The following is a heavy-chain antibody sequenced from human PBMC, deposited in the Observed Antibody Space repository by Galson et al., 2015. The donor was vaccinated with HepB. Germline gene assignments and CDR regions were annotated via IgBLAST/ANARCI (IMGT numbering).Heavy chain of an antibody. J-gene: IGHJ4*02. D-gene: IGHD1-26*01. CDR2: INTNTGNP. V-gene: IGHV7-4-1*02. CDR1: GYTFSSYL. CDR3: ARDRDSGSYSFYFDD. Sequence: SVKVSCKASGYTFSSYLMNWVRRAPGQGLEWMGWINTNTGNPTYAQGFTGRFVFSLDTSVSTAYLQISSLKAEDTAVYYCARDRDSGSYSFYFDDWGQGTLVTVSS.